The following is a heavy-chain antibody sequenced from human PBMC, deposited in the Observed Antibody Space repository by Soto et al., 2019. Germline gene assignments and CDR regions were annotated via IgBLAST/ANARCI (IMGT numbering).Heavy chain of an antibody. CDR1: GFTFSTYG. J-gene: IGHJ6*02. Sequence: QVHLVASGGGVVQPGRSLRLSCAASGFTFSTYGMHWVRQAPGKGLEWVALISYDGSDKYYADSVKGRFTISRDNSKNTLYLQMNSLRPEDTAVYSCAKDDPYYGGKNSYYFGMDVWGQGTTVTVSS. D-gene: IGHD4-17*01. CDR2: ISYDGSDK. V-gene: IGHV3-30*18. CDR3: AKDDPYYGGKNSYYFGMDV.